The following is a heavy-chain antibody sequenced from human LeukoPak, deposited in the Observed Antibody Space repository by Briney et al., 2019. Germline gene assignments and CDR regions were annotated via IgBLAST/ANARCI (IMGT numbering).Heavy chain of an antibody. CDR2: VNRGGSRT. CDR3: ARGGSDTAMAHDY. J-gene: IGHJ4*02. V-gene: IGHV3-74*01. Sequence: GGSLRLSCAASGFTFSNHWMHWVRQAPGKGLMWVSRVNRGGSRTDYADSVKGRVTISRDDAKNTLYMHLNSLRAEDTAVYFCARGGSDTAMAHDYWGQGTLVTVYS. CDR1: GFTFSNHW. D-gene: IGHD5-18*01.